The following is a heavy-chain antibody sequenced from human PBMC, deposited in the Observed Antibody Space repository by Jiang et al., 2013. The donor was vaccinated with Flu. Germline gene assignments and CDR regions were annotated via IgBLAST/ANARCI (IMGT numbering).Heavy chain of an antibody. CDR2: IIPLIDEA. CDR1: GDTFTRYT. V-gene: IGHV1-69*04. J-gene: IGHJ3*02. D-gene: IGHD1-1*01. CDR3: ATGQLATHDALDI. Sequence: SGAEVKKPGSSVKVSCKASGDTFTRYTITWVRQAPGQGLEWMGRIIPLIDEAHYAQKLQDRVSITADKSTGTGYMEIRSLTSGDTAVYYCATGQLATHDALDIWGQGTNVTVSS.